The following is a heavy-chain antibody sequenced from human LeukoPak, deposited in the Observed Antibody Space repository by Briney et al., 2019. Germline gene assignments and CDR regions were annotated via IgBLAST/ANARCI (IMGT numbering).Heavy chain of an antibody. CDR3: AKTAAHFDY. CDR1: GFTFSNAW. CDR2: ISYDGSNK. J-gene: IGHJ4*02. V-gene: IGHV3-30*18. D-gene: IGHD6-13*01. Sequence: GGSLRLSCAASGFTFSNAWLNWVRQAPGKGLEWVAVISYDGSNKYYADSVKGRFTISRDNSKNTLYLQMNSLRAEDTAVYYCAKTAAHFDYWGQGTLVTVSS.